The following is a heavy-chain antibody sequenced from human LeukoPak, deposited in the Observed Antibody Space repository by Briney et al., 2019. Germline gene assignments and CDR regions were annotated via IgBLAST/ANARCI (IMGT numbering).Heavy chain of an antibody. D-gene: IGHD2-2*01. J-gene: IGHJ6*03. CDR2: IYYTGST. CDR3: ARWYCVSNTCYHMDV. Sequence: SETLSLTCTVSGGSVNSYYWSWIRQPPGEGLEWIGYIYYTGSTKYNPSLKSRVTMSVDTSKNQLSLKVSSVTAADTAVYYCARWYCVSNTCYHMDVWGKGTTVTVPS. CDR1: GGSVNSYY. V-gene: IGHV4-59*02.